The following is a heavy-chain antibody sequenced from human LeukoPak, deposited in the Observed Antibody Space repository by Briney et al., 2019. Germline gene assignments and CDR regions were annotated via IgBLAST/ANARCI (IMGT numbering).Heavy chain of an antibody. CDR3: ARDVSWGTSYFDY. J-gene: IGHJ4*02. CDR1: GFTFDDHG. V-gene: IGHV3-20*04. CDR2: INWNGGST. D-gene: IGHD1-1*01. Sequence: GGSLRLSCIASGFTFDDHGMSWVRQAPGKGLEWVSNINWNGGSTGYVDSVKGRFTISGDNGKNPLYLQMNSLRVEDTAFYYCARDVSWGTSYFDYWGQGILVTVSS.